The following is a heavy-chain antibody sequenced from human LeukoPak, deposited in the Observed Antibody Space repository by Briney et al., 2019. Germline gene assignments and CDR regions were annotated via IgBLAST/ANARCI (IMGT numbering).Heavy chain of an antibody. CDR2: ISYDGSNK. D-gene: IGHD5-24*01. CDR3: AKILDGYNEDY. J-gene: IGHJ4*02. Sequence: GRSLRLYCAASGFTFSSYGMHWVRQAPGKGLEWVAVISYDGSNKYYADSVKGRFTISRDNSKNTLYLQMNSLRAEDTAVYYCAKILDGYNEDYWGQGTLVTVSS. V-gene: IGHV3-30*18. CDR1: GFTFSSYG.